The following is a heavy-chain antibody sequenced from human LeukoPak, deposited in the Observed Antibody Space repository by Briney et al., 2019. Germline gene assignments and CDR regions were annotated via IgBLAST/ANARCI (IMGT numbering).Heavy chain of an antibody. CDR3: ARGGGSSWNY. J-gene: IGHJ4*02. CDR1: GGTFSGYY. D-gene: IGHD1-26*01. Sequence: SETLSLTCAVYGGTFSGYYWSWIRQPPGKGLGWIGEINHSGSTNYNPSLKSRVTISVDTSKNQLSLKLSSVTAADTAVYYCARGGGSSWNYWGQGTLVTVSS. V-gene: IGHV4-34*01. CDR2: INHSGST.